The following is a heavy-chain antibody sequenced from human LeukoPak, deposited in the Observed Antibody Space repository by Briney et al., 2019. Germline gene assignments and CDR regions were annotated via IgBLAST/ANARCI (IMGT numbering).Heavy chain of an antibody. CDR2: IKQDGSDE. V-gene: IGHV3-7*01. J-gene: IGHJ3*02. CDR3: AREGIPDAFDI. CDR1: GFSFSDYW. Sequence: GGSLRLSCAASGFSFSDYWMIWVRQAPGKGLEWVASIKQDGSDEYYVDSVEGRFTISRDNAKNSLYLQMNSLKAEDTAVYYCAREGIPDAFDIWGQGTMVAVSS.